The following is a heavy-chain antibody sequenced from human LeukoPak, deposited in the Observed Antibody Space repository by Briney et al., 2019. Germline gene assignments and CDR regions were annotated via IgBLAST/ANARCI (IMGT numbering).Heavy chain of an antibody. J-gene: IGHJ3*02. CDR3: ARGGFGELGGFDS. D-gene: IGHD3-10*01. CDR1: GYTFSDYY. CDR2: VIPNSGGT. Sequence: ASVKVSCKASGYTFSDYYIHWVRQAPGQGLEWMGWVIPNSGGTHYAQQFQGRVTMTRDTSISTAYMELSRLRSDDTAIYYCARGGFGELGGFDSWGQGTVVSVSS. V-gene: IGHV1-2*02.